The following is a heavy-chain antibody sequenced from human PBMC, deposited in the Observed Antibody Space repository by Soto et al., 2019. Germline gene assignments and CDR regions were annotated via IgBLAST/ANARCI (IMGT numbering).Heavy chain of an antibody. J-gene: IGHJ4*02. D-gene: IGHD3-22*01. V-gene: IGHV1-69*06. CDR2: IIPIFGTA. CDR1: GGTFSSYA. CDR3: ASKGASYSYDSSGYWSLDY. Sequence: QVQLVQSGAEVKKPGSSVKVSCKASGGTFSSYAISWVRQAPGQGLEWMGGIIPIFGTANYAKKFQGRVTITADKSTSTAYMELSSLISEDTAVYYCASKGASYSYDSSGYWSLDYWGQGTLVTVSS.